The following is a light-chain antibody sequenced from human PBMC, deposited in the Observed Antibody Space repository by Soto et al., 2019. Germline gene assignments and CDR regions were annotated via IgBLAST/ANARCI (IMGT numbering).Light chain of an antibody. CDR2: DTS. J-gene: IGKJ4*01. CDR1: QSVSSTY. Sequence: EIVLTQSPGTLSLSPGERATLSCRASQSVSSTYLAWYQQKPGQAPRLLIYDTSNRATGVPARFSGSGSGTDFTLTISSLEPDDSAVYYCQQRNNWPLRITFGGGTKVDIK. V-gene: IGKV3-11*01. CDR3: QQRNNWPLRIT.